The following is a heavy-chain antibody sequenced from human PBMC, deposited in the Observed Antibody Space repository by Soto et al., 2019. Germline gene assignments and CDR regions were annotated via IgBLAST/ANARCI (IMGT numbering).Heavy chain of an antibody. CDR3: ARGGSYYSWY. J-gene: IGHJ4*02. D-gene: IGHD3-10*01. Sequence: PSETLSLTCTVSGGSISTYYWSWIRQPPGKGLEWIGYIYYSGNTNYNPSLKSRVTISVDTSKNQISLKLSSVTAADTAVYYCARGGSYYSWYWGQGTLVTVSS. V-gene: IGHV4-59*01. CDR2: IYYSGNT. CDR1: GGSISTYY.